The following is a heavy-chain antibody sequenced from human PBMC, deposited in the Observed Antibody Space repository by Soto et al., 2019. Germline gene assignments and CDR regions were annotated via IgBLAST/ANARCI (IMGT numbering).Heavy chain of an antibody. CDR1: GDSFNDYY. Sequence: VQLVQTGAQVRKPGASVKVSCKSSGDSFNDYYIHWVRQAPGQGLEWMGWINPHGGVTKYAQQFQGWVTKPRDKAIRTVYMELSRRKSDDTAIYYCARESGGATATLDYYYFYKDVWGKGTTVTVSS. V-gene: IGHV1-2*04. D-gene: IGHD5-12*01. J-gene: IGHJ6*03. CDR2: INPHGGVT. CDR3: ARESGGATATLDYYYFYKDV.